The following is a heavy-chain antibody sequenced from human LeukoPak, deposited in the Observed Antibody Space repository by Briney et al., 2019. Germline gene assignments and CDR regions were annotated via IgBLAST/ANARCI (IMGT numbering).Heavy chain of an antibody. CDR2: IYYSGST. CDR3: ARVLRYYDSSGYYWRYYFDY. Sequence: SETLSLTCTVSGGSISSGDYYWSWIRQPPGKCLEWIGYIYYSGSTYYNPSLKSRVTISVDTSKNQFSLKLSSVTAADTAVYYCARVLRYYDSSGYYWRYYFDYWGQGTLVTVSS. D-gene: IGHD3-22*01. V-gene: IGHV4-30-4*01. J-gene: IGHJ4*02. CDR1: GGSISSGDYY.